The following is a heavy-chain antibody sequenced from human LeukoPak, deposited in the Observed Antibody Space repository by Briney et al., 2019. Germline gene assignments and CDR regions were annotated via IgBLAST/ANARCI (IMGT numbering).Heavy chain of an antibody. Sequence: SVKVSCKASGGTFSSYAISWVRQAPGQGLEWMGRIIPILGIANYARKFQGRVTITADKSTSTAYMELSSLRSEDTAVYYCATYGDTSELDYWGQGTLVTVSS. CDR2: IIPILGIA. CDR1: GGTFSSYA. D-gene: IGHD4-17*01. CDR3: ATYGDTSELDY. J-gene: IGHJ4*02. V-gene: IGHV1-69*04.